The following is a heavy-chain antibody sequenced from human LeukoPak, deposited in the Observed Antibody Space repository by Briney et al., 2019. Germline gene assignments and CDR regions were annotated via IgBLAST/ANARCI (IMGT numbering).Heavy chain of an antibody. V-gene: IGHV1-2*02. CDR1: GYTFTGYY. Sequence: GASVKVSCKASGYTFTGYYMHWVRQAPGQGLEWMGWINPNSGGTKYAQKFQGRVTMTRDTSISTAYMELSRLRSDDPAVYYCARVGGIAVAGTGGGQVGDFDYWGQGTLVTVSS. D-gene: IGHD6-19*01. CDR2: INPNSGGT. CDR3: ARVGGIAVAGTGGGQVGDFDY. J-gene: IGHJ4*02.